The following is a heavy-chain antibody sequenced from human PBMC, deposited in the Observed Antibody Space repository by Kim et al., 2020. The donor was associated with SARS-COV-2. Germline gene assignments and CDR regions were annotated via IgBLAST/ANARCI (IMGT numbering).Heavy chain of an antibody. CDR3: VSEKYYSDTSSYYFDY. Sequence: SETLSLTCPVSGDSIASGTYWGWIRQPPGKGLEWIGSLYHSGGPYYNPSLKSRLTISADTSKDQFSLKLSSVTAADTAIYYCVSEKYYSDTSSYYFDYWGQGILVTVSS. J-gene: IGHJ4*02. CDR2: LYHSGGP. D-gene: IGHD3-22*01. V-gene: IGHV4-38-2*01. CDR1: GDSIASGTY.